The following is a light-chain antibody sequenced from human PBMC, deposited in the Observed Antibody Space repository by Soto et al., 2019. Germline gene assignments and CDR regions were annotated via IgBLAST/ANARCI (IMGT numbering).Light chain of an antibody. Sequence: QSALTQPPSASGSPGQSVTISSTGTSSDVGGYNLVSWYQQHPGKAPKLMIYEVSKRPSGVPDRFSGSKSGNTASLTVSGLQAEDEADYFCSSHGGGNNWGVFGGGTKLTVL. CDR2: EVS. J-gene: IGLJ3*02. V-gene: IGLV2-8*01. CDR1: SSDVGGYNL. CDR3: SSHGGGNNWGV.